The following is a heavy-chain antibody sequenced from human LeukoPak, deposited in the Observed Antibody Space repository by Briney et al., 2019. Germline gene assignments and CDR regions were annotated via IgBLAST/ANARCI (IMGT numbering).Heavy chain of an antibody. CDR3: ARDLHIRAAGRFNDAFDI. CDR1: GFTFSAYS. Sequence: GGSLRLSCAASGFTFSAYSMNWVRQAPGKRLEWVSSISSSSSYIFYTDSVKDRFTVSRDNVKNSLYLQMNSLRAEDTAVYYCARDLHIRAAGRFNDAFDIWGQGTMVTVSS. D-gene: IGHD6-13*01. CDR2: ISSSSSYI. V-gene: IGHV3-21*01. J-gene: IGHJ3*02.